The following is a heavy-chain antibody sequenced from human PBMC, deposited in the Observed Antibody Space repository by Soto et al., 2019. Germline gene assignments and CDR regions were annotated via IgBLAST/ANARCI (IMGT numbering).Heavy chain of an antibody. CDR1: GYSFTNYA. J-gene: IGHJ6*02. Sequence: ASVKVSCKASGYSFTNYAISWVRQAPGQGLEWMGWISTYNGDTNYAQKVQGRVTMTTDTSTTTAYMELRGLRSDDTAVYFCAREGGSNSWYGVGYYYYGMDAWGQGTTVTVSS. V-gene: IGHV1-18*04. CDR2: ISTYNGDT. CDR3: AREGGSNSWYGVGYYYYGMDA. D-gene: IGHD6-13*01.